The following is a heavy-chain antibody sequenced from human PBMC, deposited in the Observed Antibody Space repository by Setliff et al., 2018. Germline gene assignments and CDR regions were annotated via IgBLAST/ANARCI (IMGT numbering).Heavy chain of an antibody. CDR3: ASRVYGDYEVFY. CDR2: ISGGSS. J-gene: IGHJ4*02. Sequence: GGSLRLSCAASGFTVSSNGMSWVRQAPGKGLEWVSSISGGSSYYADSVKGRFSISRDNSKDTLYLQMNSLRAEDTAVYYCASRVYGDYEVFYWGQGTLVTVSS. CDR1: GFTVSSNG. V-gene: IGHV3-66*02. D-gene: IGHD4-17*01.